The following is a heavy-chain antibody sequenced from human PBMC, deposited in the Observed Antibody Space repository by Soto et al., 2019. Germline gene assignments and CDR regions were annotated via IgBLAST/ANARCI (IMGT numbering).Heavy chain of an antibody. CDR2: IYYSGAT. CDR3: ARDRAQTSMAIDS. J-gene: IGHJ4*02. D-gene: IGHD5-18*01. CDR1: GGSLSSGGNY. Sequence: QVQLQESGPGLVKPSQTLSLTCSVSGGSLSSGGNYWTWIRQHPVKGLEWIGYIYYSGATYYNPSLERRVIISLDASKNQFSLKLTSVTAADTAVYYCARDRAQTSMAIDSWGQGTLVTVSS. V-gene: IGHV4-31*03.